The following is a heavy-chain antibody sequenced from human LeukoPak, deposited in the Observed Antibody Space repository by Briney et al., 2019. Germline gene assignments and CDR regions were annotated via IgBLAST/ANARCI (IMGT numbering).Heavy chain of an antibody. CDR1: GFTFSSYW. V-gene: IGHV3-7*01. CDR3: LVTTRSRGFDY. Sequence: PGGSLRLSCAASGFTFSSYWMSWVRQAPGKGLEWVANIRQDGSVQNYVDSVKGRFTISRDNPKNSVYLQMSSLRAEDTAVYYCLVTTRSRGFDYWVQGTLVTVSS. CDR2: IRQDGSVQ. D-gene: IGHD1/OR15-1a*01. J-gene: IGHJ4*02.